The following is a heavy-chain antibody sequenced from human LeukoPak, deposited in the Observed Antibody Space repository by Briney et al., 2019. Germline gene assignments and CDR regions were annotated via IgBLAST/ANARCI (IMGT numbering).Heavy chain of an antibody. J-gene: IGHJ4*02. CDR2: INAYNGNT. Sequence: ASVKVSCKASGYSLHSYYISWVRQAPGQGLEWMDWINAYNGNTNYAPKLHDRVPMTTKPSTNPAYLEPERLSSDGHGRFYCSGGNSDSLRHYNYWGRRSLVTVCS. CDR3: SGGNSDSLRHYNY. V-gene: IGHV1-18*01. CDR1: GYSLHSYY. D-gene: IGHD3-22*01.